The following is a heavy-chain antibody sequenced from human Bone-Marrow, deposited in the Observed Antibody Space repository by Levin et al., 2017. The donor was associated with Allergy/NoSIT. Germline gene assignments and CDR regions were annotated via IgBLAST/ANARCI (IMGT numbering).Heavy chain of an antibody. Sequence: GESLKISCKASGYAFNTYDINWVRQATGHGLEWMGWMNPSSGNSESTQRFQGRVTMTRNVSVSTAYLELGSLTSEDTAVYYCARGLPTPYGDDGDYYYYYGLDVWGQGTTVTVSS. CDR2: MNPSSGNS. CDR1: GYAFNTYD. V-gene: IGHV1-8*01. D-gene: IGHD4-17*01. J-gene: IGHJ6*02. CDR3: ARGLPTPYGDDGDYYYYYGLDV.